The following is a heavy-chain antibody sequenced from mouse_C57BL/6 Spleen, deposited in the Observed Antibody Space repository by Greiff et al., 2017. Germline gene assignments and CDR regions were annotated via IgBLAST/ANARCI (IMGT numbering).Heavy chain of an antibody. D-gene: IGHD3-2*02. Sequence: VQLQQPGTELVKPGASVKLSCKASGYTFTSYWMHWVKQRPGQGLEWIGNINPSNGGTNYNEKFKSKATLTVDKASSTAYMQLSSLTSEDSAVYYCARKDSSGYCMDYWGQGTSVTVSS. CDR3: ARKDSSGYCMDY. CDR2: INPSNGGT. J-gene: IGHJ4*01. CDR1: GYTFTSYW. V-gene: IGHV1-53*01.